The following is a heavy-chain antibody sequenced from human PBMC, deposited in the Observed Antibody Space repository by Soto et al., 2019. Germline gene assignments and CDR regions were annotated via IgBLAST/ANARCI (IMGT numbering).Heavy chain of an antibody. D-gene: IGHD6-19*01. CDR3: ARGFSSVSMDA. J-gene: IGHJ6*02. V-gene: IGHV4-61*08. Sequence: PSETLSLTCTVSGDSVSSGGYYWSWIRQPPGKGLEWIGYIYSSGSANYNPSLKSRVTISRDTPKNQISLKVASVTAAGTAGYYCARGFSSVSMDAWGQGTTVTVSS. CDR1: GDSVSSGGYY. CDR2: IYSSGSA.